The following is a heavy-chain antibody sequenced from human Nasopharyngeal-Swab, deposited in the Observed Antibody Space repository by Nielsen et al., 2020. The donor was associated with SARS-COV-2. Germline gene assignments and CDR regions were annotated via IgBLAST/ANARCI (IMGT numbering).Heavy chain of an antibody. V-gene: IGHV3-33*01. CDR3: ARGDRYGGNALDAFDI. CDR1: GFTFSSYG. J-gene: IGHJ3*02. Sequence: GSLRLSCAASGFTFSSYGMHWVRQAPGKGLEWVAVIWYDGSNKYYADSVKGRFTISRDNSKNTLYLQMNSLRAEDTAVYYCARGDRYGGNALDAFDIWGQGTRVTVSS. D-gene: IGHD4-23*01. CDR2: IWYDGSNK.